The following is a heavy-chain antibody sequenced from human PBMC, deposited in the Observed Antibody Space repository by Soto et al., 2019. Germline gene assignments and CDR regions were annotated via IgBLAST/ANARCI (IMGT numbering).Heavy chain of an antibody. V-gene: IGHV4-59*08. CDR1: GGSISSYY. CDR3: ARHRTNHAGDC. Sequence: SETLSLTCTVSGGSISSYYWSWIRQPPEKGVEWIASISYSGSTNYNSALKSRVIISVDTSKSQFSLKLSSVTAADTAVYYCARHRTNHAGDCWGQGTLVTVSS. CDR2: ISYSGST. J-gene: IGHJ4*02.